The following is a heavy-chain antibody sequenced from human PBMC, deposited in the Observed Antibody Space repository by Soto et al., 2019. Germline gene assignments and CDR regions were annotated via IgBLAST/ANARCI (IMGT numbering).Heavy chain of an antibody. V-gene: IGHV3-23*01. D-gene: IGHD3-3*01. Sequence: PGGSLRLSCAASGFTFSSYAMSWVRQAPGKGLEWVSAISGSGESTYYADSVKGRFTISIDNSKNTLYLQMNSLRAEDTAVYYCATLFVAYAISSGYHFYCWGKGTRGTVSS. CDR1: GFTFSSYA. J-gene: IGHJ4*02. CDR2: ISGSGEST. CDR3: ATLFVAYAISSGYHFYC.